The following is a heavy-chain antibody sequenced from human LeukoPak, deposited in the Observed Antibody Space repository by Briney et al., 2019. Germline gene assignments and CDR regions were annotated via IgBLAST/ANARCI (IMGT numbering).Heavy chain of an antibody. D-gene: IGHD6-13*01. J-gene: IGHJ4*02. CDR1: GGAISSYY. V-gene: IGHV4-59*01. CDR2: IYYSGTT. Sequence: SETLSLTCTVSGGAISSYYWSWIRQPPGEGLEWIGYIYYSGTTNYNPSLKSRVTISVDTSKNQFSLKLSSVTAADTAVYYCARGVYIAAAQYGYWGQGNLVTVSS. CDR3: ARGVYIAAAQYGY.